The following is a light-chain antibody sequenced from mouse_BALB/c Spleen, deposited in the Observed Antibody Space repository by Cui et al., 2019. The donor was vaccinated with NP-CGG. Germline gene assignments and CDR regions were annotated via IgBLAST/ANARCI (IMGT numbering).Light chain of an antibody. CDR2: GTN. J-gene: IGLJ1*01. Sequence: AVVTQESAPTTSPGETVTLTCRSSTGAVTTSNYANWVQEKPDHLFTGLIGGTNNRAPGVPARFSGSLIGDKAALTITGAQTEDEAIYFCALWSSNHWVFGGGTKLTVL. CDR3: ALWSSNHWV. V-gene: IGLV1*01. CDR1: TGAVTTSNY.